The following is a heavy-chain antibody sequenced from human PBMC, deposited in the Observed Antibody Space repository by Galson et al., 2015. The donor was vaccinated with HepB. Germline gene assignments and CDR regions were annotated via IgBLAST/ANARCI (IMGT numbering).Heavy chain of an antibody. J-gene: IGHJ3*02. CDR3: ARAQDYYDSSGYYYGAFDI. CDR1: GYTFNSYG. Sequence: SCKASGYTFNSYGISWVRQAPGQGLEWMGWISAYNGSTNYAQKLQGRVTMTTDTSTSTAYMELRSLRSDDTAVYYCARAQDYYDSSGYYYGAFDIWGQGTMVTVSS. V-gene: IGHV1-18*04. D-gene: IGHD3-22*01. CDR2: ISAYNGST.